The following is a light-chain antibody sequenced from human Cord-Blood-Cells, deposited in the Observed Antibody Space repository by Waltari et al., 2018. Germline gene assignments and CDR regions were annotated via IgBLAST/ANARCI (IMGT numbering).Light chain of an antibody. CDR1: QSVSSSY. V-gene: IGKV3-20*01. CDR2: GAS. CDR3: QQYGSSPLT. Sequence: EIVLTQSPGTLSFSPGESATLSCRPSQSVSSSYLSWYQQKPGQAPRLLIYGASSRATGIPDRFSGRGSGTDFTLTISRLEPEDFAVYYCQQYGSSPLTFGGGTKVEIK. J-gene: IGKJ4*01.